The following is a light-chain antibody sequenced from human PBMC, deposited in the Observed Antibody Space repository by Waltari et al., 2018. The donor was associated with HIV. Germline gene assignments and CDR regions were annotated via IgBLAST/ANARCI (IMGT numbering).Light chain of an antibody. CDR1: QTLGMS. J-gene: IGKJ1*01. CDR3: QGGSGPRT. V-gene: IGKV1-39*02. Sequence: DIQVFQSPSIVSAFVGDRVTSTCRSNQTLGMSLTGYQHKPGRAPKLLVFGASSLPSGIPSRFSGSGSGTDFALKISSLQSDDVATYFCQGGSGPRTFG. CDR2: GAS.